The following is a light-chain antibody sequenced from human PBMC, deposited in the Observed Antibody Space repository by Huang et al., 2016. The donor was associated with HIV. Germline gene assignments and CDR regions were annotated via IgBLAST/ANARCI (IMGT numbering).Light chain of an antibody. V-gene: IGKV1-39*01. CDR1: QNISNS. CDR2: AAS. Sequence: DIQMTQSPSSLSASVGDRVTMTCRASQNISNSLNWYQQKLGKAPKVRIYAASRLQRGVPSRFRGSGSGTDFILTISSLQSEDFATYYCQQSYSTPQSFGQGTKLEL. CDR3: QQSYSTPQS. J-gene: IGKJ2*01.